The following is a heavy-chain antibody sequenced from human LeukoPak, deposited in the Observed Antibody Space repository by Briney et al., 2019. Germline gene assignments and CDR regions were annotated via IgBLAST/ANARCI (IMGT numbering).Heavy chain of an antibody. CDR2: IYTSGST. Sequence: SETLTLTCTVSGGSINSYYWSWIRQPAGKGLEWIGRIYTSGSTNYKPSLKSRVTMSVDTSKNQFSLKLSSVTAADTAVYYCARSLYGYRAYFDYWGQGTLVTVSS. J-gene: IGHJ4*02. CDR3: ARSLYGYRAYFDY. D-gene: IGHD5-18*01. V-gene: IGHV4-4*07. CDR1: GGSINSYY.